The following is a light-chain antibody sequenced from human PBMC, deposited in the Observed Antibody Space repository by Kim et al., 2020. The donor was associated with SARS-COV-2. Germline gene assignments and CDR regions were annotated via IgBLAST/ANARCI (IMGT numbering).Light chain of an antibody. J-gene: IGLJ3*02. CDR1: RGHSTYT. V-gene: IGLV4-69*01. CDR3: QTWDTGIRV. CDR2: VDSDGSH. Sequence: ASVKLTCTLSRGHSTYTIAWHQQQPEKGPRYLMKVDSDGSHNKGDGNPDRFSGSSSGAERYLTISSLQSEDEADYYCQTWDTGIRVFGGGTKVTVL.